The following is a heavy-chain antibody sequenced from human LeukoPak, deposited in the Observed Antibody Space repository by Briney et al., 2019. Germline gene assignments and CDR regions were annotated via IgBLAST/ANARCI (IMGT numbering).Heavy chain of an antibody. D-gene: IGHD1-26*01. CDR3: AKHLTATNTYIFFGLDV. J-gene: IGHJ6*02. CDR2: INWNGGGT. CDR1: GYSFKDYG. Sequence: PGGSLRLSCAATGYSFKDYGTHWVRQPPGKGLEWVSAINWNGGGTDYADSVKGRSTIFRDNAKNSLYLQLSSLRPEDTALYYCAKHLTATNTYIFFGLDVWGQGTSVTVSS. V-gene: IGHV3-9*01.